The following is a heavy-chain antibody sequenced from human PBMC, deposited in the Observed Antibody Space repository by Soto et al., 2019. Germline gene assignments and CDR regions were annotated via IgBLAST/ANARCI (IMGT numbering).Heavy chain of an antibody. CDR1: GGSFRGNY. CDR2: INHSGST. J-gene: IGHJ4*02. D-gene: IGHD3-10*01. V-gene: IGHV4-34*01. CDR3: ARTFRFGELSSYYFDY. Sequence: SETLSLTCAVYGGSFRGNYWSWTRQPPGKGLEWIGEINHSGSTNYNPSLRSRVTISVDTSKDQFSLKLSSVTAADTAVYYCARTFRFGELSSYYFDYWGQGTLVTVSS.